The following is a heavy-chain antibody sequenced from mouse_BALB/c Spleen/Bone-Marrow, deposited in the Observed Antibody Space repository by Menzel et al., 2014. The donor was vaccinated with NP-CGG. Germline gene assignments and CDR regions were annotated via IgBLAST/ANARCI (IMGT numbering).Heavy chain of an antibody. Sequence: QVQLQQSGAELVKPGASVKLSCKAPGYTFTSYYMHWVKQRPGQGLAGIGEINPSNGGTNFNEKFKSKATLTVDKSSSTAYMKLSSLTSEDSAVYYCTREGDSPFAYWGQGTLVTVSA. CDR2: INPSNGGT. CDR1: GYTFTSYY. CDR3: TREGDSPFAY. J-gene: IGHJ3*01. V-gene: IGHV1S81*02. D-gene: IGHD2-13*01.